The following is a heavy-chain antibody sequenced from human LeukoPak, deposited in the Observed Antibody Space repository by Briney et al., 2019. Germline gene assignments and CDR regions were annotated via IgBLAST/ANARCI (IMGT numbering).Heavy chain of an antibody. D-gene: IGHD6-6*01. CDR3: ARDWPLPVRAPFDY. CDR2: IYSGGST. V-gene: IGHV3-53*01. Sequence: GGSLRLSCAASGFTVSSNFMSWVRQAPGKGLEWVSVIYSGGSTYYADSVKGRFTISRDSSKNTLYLQMNSLRAEDTAVYYCARDWPLPVRAPFDYWGQGTLVTVSS. J-gene: IGHJ4*02. CDR1: GFTVSSNF.